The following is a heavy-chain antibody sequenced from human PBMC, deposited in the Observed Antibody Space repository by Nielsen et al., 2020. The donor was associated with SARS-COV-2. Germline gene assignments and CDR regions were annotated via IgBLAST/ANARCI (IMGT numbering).Heavy chain of an antibody. J-gene: IGHJ4*02. D-gene: IGHD6-6*01. CDR1: GGSFSGYY. V-gene: IGHV4-34*01. CDR3: ARGGIAARRGRVDY. CDR2: INHSGST. Sequence: GSRRLSWAVLGGSFSGYYWSWIRQPPGKGLEWIGEINHSGSTNYNPSLKSRVTISVDTSKNQFSLKLSSVTAADTAVYYCARGGIAARRGRVDYWGQGTLVTVSS.